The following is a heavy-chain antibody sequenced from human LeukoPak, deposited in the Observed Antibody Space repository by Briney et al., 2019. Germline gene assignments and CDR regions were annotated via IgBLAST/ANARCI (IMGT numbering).Heavy chain of an antibody. CDR1: GLTFSSYT. D-gene: IGHD6-19*01. CDR3: ARAYSSGWFLFDY. Sequence: GRSLRLSCAASGLTFSSYTMNWVRQAPGKGLEWVSSISSGTGYIYYADSVRGRFTISRDNAKNSLYLQMDSLRAEDTAVYYCARAYSSGWFLFDYWGQGTLVTVSS. J-gene: IGHJ4*02. CDR2: ISSGTGYI. V-gene: IGHV3-21*01.